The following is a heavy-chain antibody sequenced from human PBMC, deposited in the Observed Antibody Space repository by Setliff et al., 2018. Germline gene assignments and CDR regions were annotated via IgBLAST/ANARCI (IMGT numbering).Heavy chain of an antibody. CDR2: IYNGNDET. D-gene: IGHD2-2*01. Sequence: PGGSLRLSCAASGFTFSTYSLIWVRQAPGKGLEWVSSIYNGNDETKYGDSVKGRFTISRDRSKNTVYLQMDRLRAEDTAVYYCATPALSSIDYWGQGTLVTVSS. V-gene: IGHV3-23*03. J-gene: IGHJ4*02. CDR1: GFTFSTYS. CDR3: ATPALSSIDY.